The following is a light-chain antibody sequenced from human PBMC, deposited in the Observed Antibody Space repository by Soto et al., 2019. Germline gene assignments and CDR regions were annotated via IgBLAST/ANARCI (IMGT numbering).Light chain of an antibody. CDR2: DVS. CDR1: SSDVGGYNY. J-gene: IGLJ2*01. Sequence: QSALTQPASVSGSPGQSITIVCTGTSSDVGGYNYVSWYRHSPGEAPKLVIYDVSSRPPGVSTRFSGSKSGNTASLTISGLQAEDEADYFCCSYSSGSTLLFGGGTKVTVL. V-gene: IGLV2-14*03. CDR3: CSYSSGSTLL.